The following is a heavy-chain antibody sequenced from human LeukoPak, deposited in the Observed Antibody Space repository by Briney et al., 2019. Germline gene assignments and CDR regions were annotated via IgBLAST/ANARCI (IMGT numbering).Heavy chain of an antibody. Sequence: GASVKVSCKASGYTFTSYGISWVRQAPGQGLEWMGWISAYNGNTNYAQKLQGRVTMTTDTSTSTAYMELGSLRSDDTAVYYCARPIRGYCSGGSCYRSVYYYYYMDVWGKGTTVTVSS. CDR2: ISAYNGNT. J-gene: IGHJ6*03. V-gene: IGHV1-18*01. CDR1: GYTFTSYG. D-gene: IGHD2-15*01. CDR3: ARPIRGYCSGGSCYRSVYYYYYMDV.